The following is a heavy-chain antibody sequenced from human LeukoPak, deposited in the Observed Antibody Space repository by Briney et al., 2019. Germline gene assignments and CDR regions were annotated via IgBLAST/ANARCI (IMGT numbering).Heavy chain of an antibody. CDR2: IYSGGST. CDR1: GFTVSSNY. V-gene: IGHV3-53*01. Sequence: PGGSLRLSCAVSGFTVSSNYMSWVRQAPGKGLEWVSFIYSGGSTYYADSVKGRFTSSRDNSKNTLYLQMNGLRPEDTAVYYCARALYRGYYFDYWGQGTLVTVSS. CDR3: ARALYRGYYFDY. J-gene: IGHJ4*02. D-gene: IGHD3-16*01.